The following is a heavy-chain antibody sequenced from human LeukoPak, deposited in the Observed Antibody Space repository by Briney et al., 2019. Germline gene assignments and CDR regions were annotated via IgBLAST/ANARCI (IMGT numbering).Heavy chain of an antibody. CDR3: TSGSGYP. D-gene: IGHD3-10*01. Sequence: GGSLRLSCTASGFTFGDYAMSWVRQAPGKGLEWVGFIRSKAYGGTTEYAASVKGRFTISRDDSKSIAYLQMNSLKTEDTAVYYCTSGSGYPWGQGTLVTVSS. J-gene: IGHJ5*02. CDR1: GFTFGDYA. V-gene: IGHV3-49*04. CDR2: IRSKAYGGTT.